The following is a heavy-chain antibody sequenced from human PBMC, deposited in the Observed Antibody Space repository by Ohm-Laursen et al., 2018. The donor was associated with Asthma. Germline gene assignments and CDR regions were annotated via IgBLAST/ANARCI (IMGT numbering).Heavy chain of an antibody. V-gene: IGHV3-7*05. CDR1: GFPFNTSW. J-gene: IGHJ4*02. Sequence: SLRLSCAASGFPFNTSWMTWVRQVPGKGLEWVANIKPDGTENAYLDSVRGRFTISKDNAKNSLFLQMNSLRGEDTALYYYARDSGWNALDHWGQGTLVSVSS. D-gene: IGHD1-1*01. CDR3: ARDSGWNALDH. CDR2: IKPDGTEN.